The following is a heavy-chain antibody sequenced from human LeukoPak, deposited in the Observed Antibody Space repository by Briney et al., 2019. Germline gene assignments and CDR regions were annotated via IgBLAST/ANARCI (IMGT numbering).Heavy chain of an antibody. J-gene: IGHJ1*01. CDR1: GFTFGSYS. CDR3: ARGEYCSGGSCYRKEYFQH. CDR2: ISSSSSTI. Sequence: GGSLRLSCAASGFTFGSYSMNWVRQAPGKGLEWASYISSSSSTIYYADSVKGRFTISRDNAKNSLYLQMNSLRAEDTAVYYCARGEYCSGGSCYRKEYFQHWGQGTLVTVSS. D-gene: IGHD2-15*01. V-gene: IGHV3-48*01.